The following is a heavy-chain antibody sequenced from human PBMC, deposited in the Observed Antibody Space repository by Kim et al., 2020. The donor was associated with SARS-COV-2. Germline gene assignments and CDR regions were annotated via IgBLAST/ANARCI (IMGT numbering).Heavy chain of an antibody. CDR1: GGSISSSNW. CDR2: IYHSGST. CDR3: ARVVVGHSSSWYKVVEGWFDP. V-gene: IGHV4-4*02. Sequence: SETLSLTCAVSGGSISSSNWWSWVRQPPGKGLEWIGEIYHSGSTNYNPSLKSRVTISVDKSKNQFSLKLSSVTAADTAVYYCARVVVGHSSSWYKVVEGWFDPWGQGTLVTVSS. J-gene: IGHJ5*02. D-gene: IGHD6-13*01.